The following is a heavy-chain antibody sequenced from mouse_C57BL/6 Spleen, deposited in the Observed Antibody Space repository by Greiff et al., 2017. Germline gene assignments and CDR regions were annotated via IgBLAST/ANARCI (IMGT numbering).Heavy chain of an antibody. Sequence: DVQLPESGAELVRPGASVKLSCTASGFNIKDYYMHWVKQRPEQGREWIGRIDPEDGDTAYAPKFQGKATMAADTSSNTAYLQLSSLTSEDTAVYYCTTLSYDGYYVGYWGQGTTLTVSS. V-gene: IGHV14-1*01. CDR3: TTLSYDGYYVGY. J-gene: IGHJ2*01. CDR1: GFNIKDYY. CDR2: IDPEDGDT. D-gene: IGHD2-3*01.